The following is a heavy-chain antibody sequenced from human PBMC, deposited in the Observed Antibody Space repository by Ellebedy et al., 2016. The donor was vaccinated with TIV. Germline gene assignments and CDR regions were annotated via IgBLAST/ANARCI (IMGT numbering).Heavy chain of an antibody. Sequence: SLKISXAASGFNFQDYGMHWVRQVPGKGPEWVGGISWDGVGVDYADSVKGRFTVSRDNAKNSLYLQMNSLTVEDTALYYCAKGVTVFGAVSKDWIDPWGQGTLVSVSS. D-gene: IGHD3-3*01. CDR3: AKGVTVFGAVSKDWIDP. CDR2: ISWDGVGV. J-gene: IGHJ5*02. V-gene: IGHV3-9*01. CDR1: GFNFQDYG.